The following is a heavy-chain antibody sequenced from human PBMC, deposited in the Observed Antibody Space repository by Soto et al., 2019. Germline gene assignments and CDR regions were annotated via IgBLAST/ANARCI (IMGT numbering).Heavy chain of an antibody. V-gene: IGHV3-43D*04. CDR3: AKDMEGPSYYGMDV. J-gene: IGHJ6*02. Sequence: PXGSLRLSCAASGFTFDDYAMHWVRQAPGKGLEWVSLISWDGGSTYYADSVKGRFTISRDNSKNSLYLQMNSLRAEDTALYYCAKDMEGPSYYGMDVWGQGTTVTVSS. CDR2: ISWDGGST. CDR1: GFTFDDYA. D-gene: IGHD3-3*01.